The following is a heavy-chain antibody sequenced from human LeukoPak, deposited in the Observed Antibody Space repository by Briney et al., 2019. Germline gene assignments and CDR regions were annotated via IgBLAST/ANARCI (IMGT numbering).Heavy chain of an antibody. V-gene: IGHV3-53*01. D-gene: IGHD6-19*01. CDR2: IYSGGST. CDR3: ARHPSGWYGNFQH. CDR1: GFTVSSNY. J-gene: IGHJ1*01. Sequence: GGSLRLSCAASGFTVSSNYMSWVRQAPGKGLEWVSVIYSGGSTYYADSVKGRFTISRDNSKNTLYLQMNSLRAEDTAVYYCARHPSGWYGNFQHWGQGTLVTVTS.